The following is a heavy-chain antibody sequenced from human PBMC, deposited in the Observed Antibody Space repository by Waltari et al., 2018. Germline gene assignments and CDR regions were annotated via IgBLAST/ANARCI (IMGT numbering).Heavy chain of an antibody. V-gene: IGHV1-69*12. D-gene: IGHD3-16*02. Sequence: QVQLAQSGAEVKSPGSSVTISCKASGLSIRGYTSSWVRQAPGQGLEWMGGFIPLSGYQIYQQKFQGRLTITADGSTRTTVMELRNLKYEDTAVYFCARGYRYDSSERFYLDYWGQGTPVIVS. CDR1: GLSIRGYT. CDR3: ARGYRYDSSERFYLDY. J-gene: IGHJ4*02. CDR2: FIPLSGYQ.